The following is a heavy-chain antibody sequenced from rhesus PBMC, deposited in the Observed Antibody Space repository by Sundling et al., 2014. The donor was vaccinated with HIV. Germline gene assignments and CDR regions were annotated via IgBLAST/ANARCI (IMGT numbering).Heavy chain of an antibody. CDR3: ASIRTSHAGDYDY. V-gene: IGHV4-76*01. CDR2: IYGNSGNT. Sequence: QVQLQESGPGLLKPSETLSLTCAVSGGPISGGYGWSWIRQAPGKGLEWIGRIYGNSGNTDYNTSRKSRVTISRDTSTNQFSLRLTSVTVADTAVYYCASIRTSHAGDYDYWGQGILVTVSS. J-gene: IGHJ4*01. CDR1: GGPISGGYG. D-gene: IGHD2-2*01.